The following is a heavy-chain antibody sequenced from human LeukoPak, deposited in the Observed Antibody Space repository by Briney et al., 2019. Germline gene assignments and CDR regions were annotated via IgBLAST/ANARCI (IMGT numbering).Heavy chain of an antibody. Sequence: GGSLRLSCTASGFTFSRHWISWVRQTPGKGLEWVANIKEDGSEQYYVDSVKGRFTMSRDNAKSSLYLQMNSLRAEDTAVYYCARDIVGATTVDYWGQGTLVTVSS. J-gene: IGHJ4*02. D-gene: IGHD1-26*01. CDR2: IKEDGSEQ. CDR1: GFTFSRHW. CDR3: ARDIVGATTVDY. V-gene: IGHV3-7*01.